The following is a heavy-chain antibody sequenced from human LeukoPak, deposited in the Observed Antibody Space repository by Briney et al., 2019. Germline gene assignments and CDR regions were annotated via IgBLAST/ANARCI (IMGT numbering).Heavy chain of an antibody. D-gene: IGHD1-14*01. J-gene: IGHJ4*02. V-gene: IGHV6-1*01. CDR2: TYYRSKWYN. CDR1: GDIVSSTSAI. CDR3: ASSKNHFGY. Sequence: SQTLSLTCAISGDIVSSTSAIWNWIRQSPSRGLEWLGRTYYRSKWYNDYAVSVKSRITINSDTSKNQFILQLNSVTPEDTAVYYCASSKNHFGYWGQGTLVTVSS.